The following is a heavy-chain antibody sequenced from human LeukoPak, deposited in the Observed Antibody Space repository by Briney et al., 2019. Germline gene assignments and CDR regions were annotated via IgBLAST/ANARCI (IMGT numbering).Heavy chain of an antibody. Sequence: ASVKVSCKASGGTFSSYAISWVRQAPGQGLEWMGGIIPMLGTANYAQRFQGRVTITADESTSTAYMELSSLTSDDTAVYYCARMSGYCSGGSCYGNNWFDPWGQGTLVTASS. CDR3: ARMSGYCSGGSCYGNNWFDP. CDR1: GGTFSSYA. CDR2: IIPMLGTA. V-gene: IGHV1-69*13. J-gene: IGHJ5*02. D-gene: IGHD2-15*01.